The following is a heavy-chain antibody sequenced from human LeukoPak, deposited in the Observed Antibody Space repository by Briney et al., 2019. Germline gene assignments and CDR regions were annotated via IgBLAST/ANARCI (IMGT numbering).Heavy chain of an antibody. J-gene: IGHJ1*01. V-gene: IGHV3-9*01. CDR3: AKADTAMAEGYFQH. CDR1: GFTFDDYA. D-gene: IGHD5-18*01. Sequence: GGSLRLSCAASGFTFDDYAMRWVRQAPGKGLEWVSGISWNSGSIGSADTVKGRFTISRDNAKNSLYLQMNSLRAEDTALYHCAKADTAMAEGYFQHWGQGTLVTVSS. CDR2: ISWNSGSI.